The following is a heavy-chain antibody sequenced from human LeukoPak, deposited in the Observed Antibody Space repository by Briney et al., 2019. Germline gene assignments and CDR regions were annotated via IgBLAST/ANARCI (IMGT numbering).Heavy chain of an antibody. J-gene: IGHJ4*02. Sequence: SEALSLTCTVSGGSISSYYWSWIRQPPGKGLEWIGYFYDSGNTNYNPSLKSRVTISAETSKNQGSLRLTSLTAADTAVYYCARVSGTYFDYWGLGTLVTVSS. D-gene: IGHD1-26*01. V-gene: IGHV4-59*08. CDR2: FYDSGNT. CDR1: GGSISSYY. CDR3: ARVSGTYFDY.